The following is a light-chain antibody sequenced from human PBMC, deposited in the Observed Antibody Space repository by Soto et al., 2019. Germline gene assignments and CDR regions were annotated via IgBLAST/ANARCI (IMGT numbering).Light chain of an antibody. J-gene: IGLJ2*01. CDR2: DVS. CDR1: SSDVGGYNY. Sequence: QSALTQPASVSGSPGQSITISCTGTSSDVGGYNYVSLYQQHPGKAPKLMIYDVSNRPSGVSNRFSGSKSGNTASLTISGLQAEDEADYYCSSYTSSSTVVFGVGTQLTVL. CDR3: SSYTSSSTVV. V-gene: IGLV2-14*01.